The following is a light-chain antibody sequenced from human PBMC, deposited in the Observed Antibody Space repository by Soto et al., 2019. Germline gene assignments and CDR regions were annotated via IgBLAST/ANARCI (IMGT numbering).Light chain of an antibody. Sequence: EIVMTQSPATLSVSPGERATLSCRASQSVSSNLAWYQQKTGQTPKLLIYVATTRATGIPARFSGSGSGTEFTLSISSLQSEDFAVYYCQQYNVWPLTFGRGTKVEFK. J-gene: IGKJ4*01. CDR3: QQYNVWPLT. CDR1: QSVSSN. V-gene: IGKV3-15*01. CDR2: VAT.